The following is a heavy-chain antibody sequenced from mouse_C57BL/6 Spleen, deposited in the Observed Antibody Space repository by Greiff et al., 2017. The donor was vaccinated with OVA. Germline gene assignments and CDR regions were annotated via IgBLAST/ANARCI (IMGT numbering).Heavy chain of an antibody. D-gene: IGHD2-4*01. J-gene: IGHJ2*01. Sequence: VQLQQSGPELVKPGASVKISCKASGYSFTGYYMNWVKQSPEKSLEWIGEINPSTGGTTYNQKFKAKATLTVDKSSSTAYMQLKSLTSEDSAVYYCARRDYDGRVDDWGQGTTLTVSS. CDR3: ARRDYDGRVDD. V-gene: IGHV1-42*01. CDR2: INPSTGGT. CDR1: GYSFTGYY.